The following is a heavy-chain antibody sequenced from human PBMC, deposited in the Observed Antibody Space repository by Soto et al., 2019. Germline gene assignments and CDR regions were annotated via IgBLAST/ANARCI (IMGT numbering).Heavy chain of an antibody. CDR3: ARGNLVEIFTDEEQVDY. Sequence: ASVKVSCKASGYTFTSYYMRWVRQAPGQGLEWMGIINPSGGSTSYAQKFQGRVTMTRDTSTSTVYMELSSLRSEDTAVYYCARGNLVEIFTDEEQVDYRGQGTLVTVSS. CDR2: INPSGGST. D-gene: IGHD2-15*01. CDR1: GYTFTSYY. V-gene: IGHV1-46*01. J-gene: IGHJ4*02.